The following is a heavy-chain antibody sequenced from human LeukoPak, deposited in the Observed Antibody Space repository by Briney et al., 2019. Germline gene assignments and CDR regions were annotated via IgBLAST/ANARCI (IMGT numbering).Heavy chain of an antibody. V-gene: IGHV4-39*07. J-gene: IGHJ4*02. CDR1: GGSISSRSNN. CDR3: ARWQQLDKHFDY. Sequence: SETPSLTCSVSGGSISSRSNNWGWIRQPPGKGLEWIGSIYYSGSTYYNPSLKSRVTISVDTSKNQFSLKLSSVTAADTAVYYCARWQQLDKHFDYWGQGTLVTVSS. CDR2: IYYSGST. D-gene: IGHD6-13*01.